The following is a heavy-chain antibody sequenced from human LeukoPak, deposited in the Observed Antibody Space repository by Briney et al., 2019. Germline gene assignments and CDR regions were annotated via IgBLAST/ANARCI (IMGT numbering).Heavy chain of an antibody. CDR1: GYSFTSYW. J-gene: IGHJ3*02. V-gene: IGHV5-51*01. D-gene: IGHD6-25*01. Sequence: GESLKISCKGFGYSFTSYWIAWVRQMPGKGLEWMGIIYPGDSDTRYSPSFQGQVTISADKSISTAYLQWSSLKASDTAMYYCARRIAATFDAFDIWGQGTMVTVSS. CDR2: IYPGDSDT. CDR3: ARRIAATFDAFDI.